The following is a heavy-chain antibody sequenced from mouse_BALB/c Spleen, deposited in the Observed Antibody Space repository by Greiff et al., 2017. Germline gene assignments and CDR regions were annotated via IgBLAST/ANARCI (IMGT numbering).Heavy chain of an antibody. V-gene: IGHV5-17*02. Sequence: EVHLVESGGGLVQPGGSRKLSCAASGFTFSSFGMHWVRQAPEKGLEWVAYISSGSSTIYYADTVKGRFTISRDNPKNTLFLQMTSLRSEDTAMYYCASMMAGFAYWGQGTLVTVSA. D-gene: IGHD2-3*01. CDR2: ISSGSSTI. J-gene: IGHJ3*01. CDR1: GFTFSSFG. CDR3: ASMMAGFAY.